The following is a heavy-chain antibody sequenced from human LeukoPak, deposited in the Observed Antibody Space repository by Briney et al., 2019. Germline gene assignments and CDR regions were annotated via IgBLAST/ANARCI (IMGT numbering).Heavy chain of an antibody. CDR3: ASSNSSSWYTPVDY. Sequence: KSSETLSLTCTVSGGSISSSSYYWGWIRQPPGKGLEWIGSIYYSGSTYYNPSLKSRVTISVDTSKNQSSLKLSSVTAADTAVYYCASSNSSSWYTPVDYWGQGTLVTVSS. CDR1: GGSISSSSYY. D-gene: IGHD6-13*01. V-gene: IGHV4-39*01. CDR2: IYYSGST. J-gene: IGHJ4*02.